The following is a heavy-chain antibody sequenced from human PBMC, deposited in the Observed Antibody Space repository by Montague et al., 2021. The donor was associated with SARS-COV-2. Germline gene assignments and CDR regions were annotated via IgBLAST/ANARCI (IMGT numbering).Heavy chain of an antibody. CDR2: INHSGGV. CDR1: RASFSGYY. Sequence: SETLSLTCTVHRASFSGYYWTWIRQPPGKGLEWIGEINHSGGVNYNPSLKSRVTISVDTSKNHFSLKLRSVTAADTAIYYCARGYCSSTTCYQSLHYWGQGTLVAVSS. CDR3: ARGYCSSTTCYQSLHY. V-gene: IGHV4-34*01. J-gene: IGHJ4*02. D-gene: IGHD2-2*01.